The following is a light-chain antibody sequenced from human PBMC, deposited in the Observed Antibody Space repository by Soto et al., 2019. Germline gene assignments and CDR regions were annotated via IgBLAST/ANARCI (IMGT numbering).Light chain of an antibody. CDR2: DVS. J-gene: IGLJ3*02. Sequence: QSALTQPRSVSGSPGQSVTISCTGSSSDVGGSNFVSWYQQHPVKAPKLVIYDVSKRPSGVPDRLSGSKSGNTASLTISGLRTEDEADYSCCSYAVNSLGVFGGGTKLTVL. CDR1: SSDVGGSNF. CDR3: CSYAVNSLGV. V-gene: IGLV2-11*01.